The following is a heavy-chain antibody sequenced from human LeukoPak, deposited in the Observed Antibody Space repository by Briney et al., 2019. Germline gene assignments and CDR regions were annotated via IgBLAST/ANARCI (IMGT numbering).Heavy chain of an antibody. CDR2: ISAYNGNT. CDR1: GYTFTSYG. D-gene: IGHD6-19*01. J-gene: IGHJ4*02. V-gene: IGHV1-18*01. Sequence: ASVKVSCKASGYTFTSYGISWVRQAPGQGLEWMGWISAYNGNTNYAQKLQGKVTMTTDTSTSTAYMELRSLRSDDTAVYYCARSHIGHSSGNRDYWGQGTLVTVSS. CDR3: ARSHIGHSSGNRDY.